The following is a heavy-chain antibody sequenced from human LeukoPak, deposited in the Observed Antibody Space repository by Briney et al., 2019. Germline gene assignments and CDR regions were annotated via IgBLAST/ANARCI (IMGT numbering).Heavy chain of an antibody. CDR1: GGSLSSYY. Sequence: SETLSLTCTVSGGSLSSYYWSWIRPPAGKGLEWIGRIYTSGSTNYNPSLKSLVTMSVDTSKNQFSLKLSSVTAADTAVYYCAKTYYDFWSGYYTDAFDIWGQGTMVTVSS. D-gene: IGHD3-3*01. CDR3: AKTYYDFWSGYYTDAFDI. J-gene: IGHJ3*02. V-gene: IGHV4-4*07. CDR2: IYTSGST.